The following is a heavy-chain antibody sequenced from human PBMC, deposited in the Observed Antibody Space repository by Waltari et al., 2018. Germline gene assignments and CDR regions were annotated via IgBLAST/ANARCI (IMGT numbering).Heavy chain of an antibody. CDR2: MNPSAGGT. CDR3: VKEVQDNGGSRKYFHH. Sequence: QVQLVQSGAEVKKPGASVKVSCKASGSTFTAYYMHWVRQAPGQGLEWMGGMNPSAGGTNYAQKFQGGVTMTRETSITTAYMELSSLGSDDMAVYYCVKEVQDNGGSRKYFHHWGQGTPVTVSS. V-gene: IGHV1-2*02. CDR1: GSTFTAYY. J-gene: IGHJ1*01. D-gene: IGHD2-8*01.